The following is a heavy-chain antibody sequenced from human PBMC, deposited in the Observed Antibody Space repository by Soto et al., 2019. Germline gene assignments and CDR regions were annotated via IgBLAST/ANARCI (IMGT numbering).Heavy chain of an antibody. CDR2: IKQEGSDK. CDR1: GFTFSNYA. D-gene: IGHD3-10*01. Sequence: EVQLLESGGNLVQRGGSLRLSCGASGFTFSNYAMSWVRQAPGKGLEWVANIKQEGSDKYYVDSVKGRFTISRDNAKNSLYLQMNSLRAEDTAVYYCAREGRGIRGNWYFDLWGRGTLVTVSS. V-gene: IGHV3-7*03. J-gene: IGHJ2*01. CDR3: AREGRGIRGNWYFDL.